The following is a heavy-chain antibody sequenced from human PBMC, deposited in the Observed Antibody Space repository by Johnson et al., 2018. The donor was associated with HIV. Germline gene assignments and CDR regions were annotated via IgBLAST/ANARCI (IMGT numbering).Heavy chain of an antibody. J-gene: IGHJ3*02. CDR2: ISWNSYSV. Sequence: VQLVESGGGLVQPGRSLRLSCAASGFTFDDYAMHWVRQAPGKGLEWVSGISWNSYSVAYADSVQGRFTISRDNAKNTLYLQMNSLRAEDTAVYYCARAVYSSSSSCAFDIWGQGTMVTVSS. V-gene: IGHV3-9*01. CDR1: GFTFDDYA. D-gene: IGHD6-6*01. CDR3: ARAVYSSSSSCAFDI.